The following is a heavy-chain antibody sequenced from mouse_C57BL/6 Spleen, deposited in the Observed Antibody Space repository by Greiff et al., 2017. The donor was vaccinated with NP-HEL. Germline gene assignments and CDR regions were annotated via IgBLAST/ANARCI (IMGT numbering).Heavy chain of an antibody. Sequence: VQRVESGPELVKPGASVKISCKASGYAFSSSWMNWVKQRPGKGLEWIGRIYPGDGDTNYNGKFKGKATLTADKSSSTAYMQLSSLTSEDSAVYYCARERGTYGLGFAYWGQGTLVTVSA. CDR1: GYAFSSSW. CDR3: ARERGTYGLGFAY. V-gene: IGHV1-82*01. D-gene: IGHD2-10*02. CDR2: IYPGDGDT. J-gene: IGHJ3*01.